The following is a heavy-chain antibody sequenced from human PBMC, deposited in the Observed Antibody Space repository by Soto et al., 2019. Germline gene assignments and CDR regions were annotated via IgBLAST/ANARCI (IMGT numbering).Heavy chain of an antibody. Sequence: GGSLRLSCAASGFTFSKYVMSWVRQAPGKGLEWVSSLTSSTSSGRSTYYADSVKGRVTISRDNSKNTLYLQMNSLRAEDTAVYYCTKNIDGNSAKYYYYGMDVWGQGTTVTVSS. CDR2: LTSSTSSGRST. J-gene: IGHJ6*02. CDR1: GFTFSKYV. D-gene: IGHD4-17*01. V-gene: IGHV3-23*01. CDR3: TKNIDGNSAKYYYYGMDV.